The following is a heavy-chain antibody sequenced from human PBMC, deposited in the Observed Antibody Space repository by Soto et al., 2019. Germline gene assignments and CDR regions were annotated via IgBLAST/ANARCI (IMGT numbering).Heavy chain of an antibody. CDR1: VASVSSGAYY. Sequence: PSETLSLTCTFSVASVSSGAYYCGWVRQRPWRGLEWIGYIYESGYTYYNTSLKSRLTISLDRSNNQFSLGLTSVTAADTAVYYCVRALRNTAMASPWFEPWGQGTLVIVSS. D-gene: IGHD5-18*01. CDR3: VRALRNTAMASPWFEP. CDR2: IYESGYT. J-gene: IGHJ5*02. V-gene: IGHV4-31*03.